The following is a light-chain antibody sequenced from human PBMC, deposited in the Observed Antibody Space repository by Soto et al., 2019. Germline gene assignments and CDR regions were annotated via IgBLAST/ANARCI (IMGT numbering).Light chain of an antibody. Sequence: QSVLTQPASVSGSPGQSITIPCTGTSSDVGSHNTVSWYQQHPGKAPKLMIYDVTNRPSGVSYRFSGSKSGNTASLTISGLQAEDEADYYCSSYRSGTTPVVFGGGTQLTVL. V-gene: IGLV2-14*01. J-gene: IGLJ2*01. CDR3: SSYRSGTTPVV. CDR2: DVT. CDR1: SSDVGSHNT.